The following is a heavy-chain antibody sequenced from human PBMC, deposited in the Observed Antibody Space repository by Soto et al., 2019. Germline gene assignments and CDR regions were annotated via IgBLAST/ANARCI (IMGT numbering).Heavy chain of an antibody. Sequence: PGGSLRFPCAASGCTFSTYTMNWVRQAPGKGLEWISSISSGSSYIYYSGSAKGRFTIPPENATNSLFLHMNSLRADATAVYYFARDIVAGGADPDSWGQGTKVTVSS. J-gene: IGHJ4*02. V-gene: IGHV3-21*01. CDR1: GCTFSTYT. CDR3: ARDIVAGGADPDS. D-gene: IGHD2-21*01. CDR2: ISSGSSYI.